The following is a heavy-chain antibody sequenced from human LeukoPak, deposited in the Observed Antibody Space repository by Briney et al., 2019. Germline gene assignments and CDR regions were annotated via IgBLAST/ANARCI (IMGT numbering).Heavy chain of an antibody. D-gene: IGHD6-19*01. V-gene: IGHV4-34*01. J-gene: IGHJ3*02. CDR2: INHSGST. Sequence: PSETLSLTCAVYGGSFSGYYWSWIRQPPGKGLEWIGEINHSGSTNYNPSLKSRVTISVDTSKNQFSLKLSSVTAADTAVYYCARVVSSGCCAFDIWGQGTMVTVSS. CDR3: ARVVSSGCCAFDI. CDR1: GGSFSGYY.